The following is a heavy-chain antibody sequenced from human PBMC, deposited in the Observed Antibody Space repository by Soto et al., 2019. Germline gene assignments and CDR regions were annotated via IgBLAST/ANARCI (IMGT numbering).Heavy chain of an antibody. Sequence: QVQLVQSGAEVKKPGASVKFSCKASGYTFTGYVIHWVRLAPGQGPEWMGWINAGRGDTNYAQKFQGKVTISRDTSASTAYMELSSLTSEDTAMYYCASDNAWGAGLHWGQGTQITVSS. CDR1: GYTFTGYV. CDR3: ASDNAWGAGLH. J-gene: IGHJ1*01. V-gene: IGHV1-3*01. CDR2: INAGRGDT. D-gene: IGHD6-19*01.